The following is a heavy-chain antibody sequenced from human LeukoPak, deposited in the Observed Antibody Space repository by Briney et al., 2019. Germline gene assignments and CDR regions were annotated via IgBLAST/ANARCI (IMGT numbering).Heavy chain of an antibody. V-gene: IGHV1-69*05. CDR1: GGTFSSYA. D-gene: IGHD5-24*01. CDR3: ARDRGWLQWGDFDY. CDR2: IIPIFGTA. J-gene: IGHJ4*02. Sequence: GASVKVPCKASGGTFSSYAISWVRQAPGQGLEWMGGIIPIFGTANYAQKFQGRVTITTDESTSTAYMELSSLRSEDTAVYYCARDRGWLQWGDFDYWGQGTLVTVSS.